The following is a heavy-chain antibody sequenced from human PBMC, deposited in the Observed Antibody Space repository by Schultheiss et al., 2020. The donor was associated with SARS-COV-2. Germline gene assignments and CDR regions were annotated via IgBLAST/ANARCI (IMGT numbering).Heavy chain of an antibody. CDR1: GFTFSSYE. CDR2: ISSSSSYI. J-gene: IGHJ6*02. D-gene: IGHD6-19*01. CDR3: ARDPPYSSGWYGLATGYYGMDV. Sequence: GGSLRLSCADSGFTFSSYEMNWVRQAPGKGLEWVSSISSSSSYIYYADSVKGRFTISRDNAKNSLYLQMNSLRAEDTAVYYCARDPPYSSGWYGLATGYYGMDVWGQGTTVTVSS. V-gene: IGHV3-21*01.